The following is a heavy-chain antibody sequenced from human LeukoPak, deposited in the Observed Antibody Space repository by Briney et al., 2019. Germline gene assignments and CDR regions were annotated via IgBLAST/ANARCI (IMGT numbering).Heavy chain of an antibody. V-gene: IGHV4-4*07. CDR1: GDSLTNYY. CDR2: IYVSGRT. CDR3: ARDRWELTPAKGWFDS. J-gene: IGHJ5*01. Sequence: SETLSLTCAVSGDSLTNYYWSWIRQPAGQGLEWIGHIYVSGRTNYNPSFKSRVSMSIDTSKKQFSLNLTSLSAADTAVYFFARDRWELTPAKGWFDSWGQGTLVTVSS. D-gene: IGHD1-26*01.